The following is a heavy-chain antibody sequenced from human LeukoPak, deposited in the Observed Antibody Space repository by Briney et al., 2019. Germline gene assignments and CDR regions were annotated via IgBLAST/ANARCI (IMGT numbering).Heavy chain of an antibody. Sequence: SETLSLTCAVYGGSFSGYYWSWIRQPPGKGLEWIGEINHSGSTNYNPSLKSRVTISVDTSKNQFSLKLSSVTAADTAVYYRARGPPVYAISHYYYYYMDVWGKGTTVTVSS. CDR3: ARGPPVYAISHYYYYYMDV. CDR2: INHSGST. J-gene: IGHJ6*03. CDR1: GGSFSGYY. V-gene: IGHV4-34*01. D-gene: IGHD2-8*01.